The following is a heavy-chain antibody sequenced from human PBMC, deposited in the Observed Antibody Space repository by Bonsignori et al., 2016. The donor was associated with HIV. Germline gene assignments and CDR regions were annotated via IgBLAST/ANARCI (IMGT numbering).Heavy chain of an antibody. CDR2: IYSGDST. Sequence: WIRQPPGKGLEWVSLIYSGDSTYYADSVRGRFTISRDTSKNTLYLQMNNLRAEDTAVYYCAREAVVPAAISFRYFYYMDVWGKGTTVTVSS. V-gene: IGHV3-66*01. CDR3: AREAVVPAAISFRYFYYMDV. D-gene: IGHD2-2*01. J-gene: IGHJ6*03.